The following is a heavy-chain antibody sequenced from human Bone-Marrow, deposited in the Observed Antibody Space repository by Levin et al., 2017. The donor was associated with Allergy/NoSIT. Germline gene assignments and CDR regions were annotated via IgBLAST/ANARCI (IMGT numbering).Heavy chain of an antibody. J-gene: IGHJ5*02. CDR1: GYTFTGYY. V-gene: IGHV1-2*02. CDR3: ARAIFGLVTPNWFDP. CDR2: INPYSGVT. D-gene: IGHD3/OR15-3a*01. Sequence: ASVKVSCEVSGYTFTGYYIHWVRQAPGQGLEWVAWINPYSGVTNYAQDFQERVTVTTDASINTAYMELSSLKSEDTAVYYCARAIFGLVTPNWFDPRGRGTLVTVSS.